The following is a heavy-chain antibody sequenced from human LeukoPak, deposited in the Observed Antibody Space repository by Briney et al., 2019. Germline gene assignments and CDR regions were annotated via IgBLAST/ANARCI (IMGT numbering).Heavy chain of an antibody. D-gene: IGHD6-13*01. CDR2: ISQNSGI. CDR1: RFSFTIYA. J-gene: IGHJ4*02. V-gene: IGHV3-23*01. Sequence: PGGSLRLSCAASRFSFTIYAMSWVRQAPGKRLEWVASISQNSGIYYADSVKGRFTISSDNSKNTLFLQMKSLRAEDTAVYYWVKDRSGYGSSYDFDYWGQGTLVTVSS. CDR3: VKDRSGYGSSYDFDY.